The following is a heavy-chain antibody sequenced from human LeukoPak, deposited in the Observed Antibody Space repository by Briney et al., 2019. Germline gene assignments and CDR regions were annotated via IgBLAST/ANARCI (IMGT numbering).Heavy chain of an antibody. CDR3: ARSRYNWNDVDHWFDP. CDR2: MNPNSGNT. Sequence: GASVKVSCKASGYTFTSYDINWVRQATGQGLEWMGWMNPNSGNTGYAQKFQGRVTMTRNTSISTAYMELSSLRSEDTAVYYCARSRYNWNDVDHWFDPWGQGTLVTVSS. J-gene: IGHJ5*02. D-gene: IGHD1-1*01. V-gene: IGHV1-8*01. CDR1: GYTFTSYD.